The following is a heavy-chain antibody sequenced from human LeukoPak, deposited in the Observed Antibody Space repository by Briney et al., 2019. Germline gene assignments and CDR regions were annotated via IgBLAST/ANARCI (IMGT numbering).Heavy chain of an antibody. CDR2: IIPILGIA. Sequence: ASVKVSCKASGGTFSSYAISWVRQAPGQGLEWMGRIIPILGIANYAQKFQGRVTITADKSTSTAYMELSSLRSEDTAVYYCAKLLGTLMTTRVIDVWGKGTTVTVSS. CDR1: GGTFSSYA. D-gene: IGHD4-11*01. CDR3: AKLLGTLMTTRVIDV. J-gene: IGHJ6*03. V-gene: IGHV1-69*04.